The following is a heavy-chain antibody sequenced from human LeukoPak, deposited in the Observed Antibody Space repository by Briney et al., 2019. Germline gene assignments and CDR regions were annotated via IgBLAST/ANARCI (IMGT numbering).Heavy chain of an antibody. V-gene: IGHV1-69*04. CDR2: IIPILGIV. D-gene: IGHD4-17*01. CDR1: GGTFSSYA. J-gene: IGHJ4*02. Sequence: SVKVSCKASGGTFSSYAISWERQAPGQGLEWMGRIIPILGIVNYAQKFQGRVTIIADKSTSTAYMELSSLRSDDTAVYYCAREPSQYSDHFDYWGQGTLVTVSS. CDR3: AREPSQYSDHFDY.